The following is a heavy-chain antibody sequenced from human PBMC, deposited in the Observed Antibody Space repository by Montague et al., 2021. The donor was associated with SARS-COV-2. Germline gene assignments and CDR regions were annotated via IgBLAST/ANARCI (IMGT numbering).Heavy chain of an antibody. CDR1: GGSISSGGYY. J-gene: IGHJ5*02. V-gene: IGHV4-31*03. CDR3: ARARVVVPITRTWFDP. CDR2: IYYSGST. D-gene: IGHD2-2*01. Sequence: TLSLTCTVSGGSISSGGYYWSWIRQHPGKGLEWIGYIYYSGSTYYNPSLKSRLTISVDTSKNRFSLKLSSVTAADTAMYYCARARVVVPITRTWFDPWGQGTLVTVSS.